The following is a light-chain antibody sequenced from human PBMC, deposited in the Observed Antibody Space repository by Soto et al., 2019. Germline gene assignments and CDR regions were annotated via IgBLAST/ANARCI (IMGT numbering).Light chain of an antibody. Sequence: QSVLTQPPSVSGAPGQRVTISCTGSSSNIGAGYDVHWYQQLPGTAPKLPIYGNSNRPSGVPDRFSGSKSGTSASLAITGLQAEDEADYYCQSYDSSLSGYVFGTG. V-gene: IGLV1-40*01. CDR2: GNS. J-gene: IGLJ1*01. CDR1: SSNIGAGYD. CDR3: QSYDSSLSGYV.